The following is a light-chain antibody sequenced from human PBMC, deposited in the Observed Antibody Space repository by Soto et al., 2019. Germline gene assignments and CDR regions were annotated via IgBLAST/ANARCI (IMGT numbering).Light chain of an antibody. CDR1: TGPVTSGHY. J-gene: IGLJ3*02. Sequence: QAVVTQEPSLTVSPGGTVTLTCGSSTGPVTSGHYPYWFQQKPGQAPRTLIYDTTNRHSWTPARFSGSLLGGKAALTLSAAQPEDEAAYYCLVSYSGARVFGGGTKLTVL. CDR2: DTT. V-gene: IGLV7-46*01. CDR3: LVSYSGARV.